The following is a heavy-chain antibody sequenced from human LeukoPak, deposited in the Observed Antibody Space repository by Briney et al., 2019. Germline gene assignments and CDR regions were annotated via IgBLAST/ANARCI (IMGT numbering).Heavy chain of an antibody. CDR1: GLRFGTYA. CDR3: TTEGSLWFGEHHDY. J-gene: IGHJ4*02. D-gene: IGHD3-10*01. V-gene: IGHV3-30*04. CDR2: ISYDGSNK. Sequence: GRSLRLSCAASGLRFGTYAMHWVRQAPGKGLEWVAVISYDGSNKYYADSVKGRFTISRDNSKNTLYLQMNSLRAEDTAVYYCTTEGSLWFGEHHDYWGQGTLVTVSS.